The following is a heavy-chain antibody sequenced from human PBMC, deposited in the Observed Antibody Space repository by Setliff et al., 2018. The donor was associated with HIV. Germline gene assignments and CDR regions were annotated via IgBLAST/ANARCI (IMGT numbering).Heavy chain of an antibody. Sequence: GESLKISCKGSGYSFTSYWIGWVRQMPGKGLEWMGIIYPGDSHVRYSPSFQGQVTISADTSITTAYLQWSSLQASDTAIYYCARHPVAGTPYYFDSWGQGTLVTVSS. D-gene: IGHD6-19*01. CDR3: ARHPVAGTPYYFDS. CDR2: IYPGDSHV. V-gene: IGHV5-51*01. CDR1: GYSFTSYW. J-gene: IGHJ4*02.